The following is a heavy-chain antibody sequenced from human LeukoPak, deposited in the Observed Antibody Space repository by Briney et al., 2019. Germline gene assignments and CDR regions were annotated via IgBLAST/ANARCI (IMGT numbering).Heavy chain of an antibody. Sequence: ASVKVSCKASGGTFSSYAISWVRQAPGQGLEWMGWISAYNGNTNYAQKLQGRVTMTTDTSTSTAYMELRSLRSDDTAVYYCARAVGSGCYDYWGQGTLVTVSS. V-gene: IGHV1-18*01. D-gene: IGHD6-19*01. J-gene: IGHJ4*02. CDR1: GGTFSSYA. CDR2: ISAYNGNT. CDR3: ARAVGSGCYDY.